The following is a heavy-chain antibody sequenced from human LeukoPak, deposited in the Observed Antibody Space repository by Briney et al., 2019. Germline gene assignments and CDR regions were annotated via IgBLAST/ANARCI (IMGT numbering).Heavy chain of an antibody. D-gene: IGHD1-26*01. CDR2: ISYDGNNK. J-gene: IGHJ4*02. Sequence: LSLTCAVYGGSFSGYYWSWIRQPPGKGLEWVAVISYDGNNKFYADSVKGRFTISRDNSQNTLYLQMNSLRAEDTAIYYCAKDMGSRATNLDYWGQGTLVTVSS. V-gene: IGHV3-30*18. CDR3: AKDMGSRATNLDY. CDR1: GGSFSGYY.